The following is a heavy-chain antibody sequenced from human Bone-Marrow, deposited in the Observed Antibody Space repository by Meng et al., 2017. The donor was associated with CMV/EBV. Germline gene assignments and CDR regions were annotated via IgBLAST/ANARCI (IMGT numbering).Heavy chain of an antibody. CDR2: ISSSGSTI. Sequence: GGSLRLSCAASGFTFSSYSMNWVRQAPGKGLEWVSYISSSGSTIYYADSVKGRFTISRDNAKNSLYLQMNSLRAEDTAVYYCAREGETGTPFDYWGQGTLVTVSS. V-gene: IGHV3-48*04. CDR1: GFTFSSYS. CDR3: AREGETGTPFDY. D-gene: IGHD1-1*01. J-gene: IGHJ4*02.